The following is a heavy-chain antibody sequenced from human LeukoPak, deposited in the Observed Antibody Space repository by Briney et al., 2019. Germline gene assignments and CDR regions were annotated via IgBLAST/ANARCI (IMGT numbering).Heavy chain of an antibody. Sequence: GGSLRLSCAASGFTFSTYAMSWVRQAPGKGREGVSTLTGRGGGTYYADSVKGRFANSRGDSKNTLYLQMTSPRAEDTAVYYCAKEGGYYYDSSGHTLSDAFAVWGQGTMVTVSS. CDR3: AKEGGYYYDSSGHTLSDAFAV. V-gene: IGHV3-23*01. CDR2: LTGRGGGT. D-gene: IGHD3-22*01. CDR1: GFTFSTYA. J-gene: IGHJ3*01.